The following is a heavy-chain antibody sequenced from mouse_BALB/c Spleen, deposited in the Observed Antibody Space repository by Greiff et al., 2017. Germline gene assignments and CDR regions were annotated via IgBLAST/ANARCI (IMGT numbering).Heavy chain of an antibody. CDR2: IDPETGGT. V-gene: IGHV1-15*01. CDR1: GYTFTDYE. D-gene: IGHD4-1*01. J-gene: IGHJ3*01. Sequence: QVQLQQSGAELVRPGASVTLSCKASGYTFTDYEMHWVKQTPVHGLEWIGAIDPETGGTAYNQKFKGKATLTADKSSSTAYMELRSLTSEDSAVDYCTRLGRNGFAYWGQGTLVTVSA. CDR3: TRLGRNGFAY.